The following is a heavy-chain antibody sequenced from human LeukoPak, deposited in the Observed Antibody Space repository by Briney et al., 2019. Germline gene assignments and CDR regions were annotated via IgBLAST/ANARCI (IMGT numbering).Heavy chain of an antibody. D-gene: IGHD3-3*01. Sequence: SETLSLTCTVSGGSISSYYWSWIRQPPGKGLEWVGYIYYSGSTNYNPSHKSRVTISVDTSKNQFSLKLSSVTAADTAVYYCARGNFWSGYYLYFDYWGQGTLVTVSS. J-gene: IGHJ4*02. CDR1: GGSISSYY. V-gene: IGHV4-59*01. CDR3: ARGNFWSGYYLYFDY. CDR2: IYYSGST.